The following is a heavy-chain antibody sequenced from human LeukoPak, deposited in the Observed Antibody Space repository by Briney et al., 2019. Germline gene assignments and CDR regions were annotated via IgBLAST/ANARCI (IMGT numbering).Heavy chain of an antibody. CDR1: GDSIISYY. CDR3: ARQPIGGYCSSTSCYRNAFDI. V-gene: IGHV4-59*08. Sequence: PSETLSLTCTVSGDSIISYYWTWIRQSPGKGLEWIGHIYFSGATYYNPSLNSRVTISIDKSKSQFSLKLSSVTAADTAVYYCARQPIGGYCSSTSCYRNAFDIWGQGTMVTVSS. J-gene: IGHJ3*02. D-gene: IGHD2-2*01. CDR2: IYFSGAT.